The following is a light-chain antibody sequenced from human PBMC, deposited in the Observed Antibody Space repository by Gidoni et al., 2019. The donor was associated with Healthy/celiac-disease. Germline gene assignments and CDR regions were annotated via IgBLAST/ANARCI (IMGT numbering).Light chain of an antibody. CDR2: GNS. Sequence: QSVLTQPLSVSGAPGQRVTISCTGSSSNIGAGYDVHWYQQLPGTAPKLLIYGNSKRPSGVPDRFSGSKSGTSASLAITGLQAEDEADYYCQSYDSSLSAVFGGGTKLTVL. CDR3: QSYDSSLSAV. J-gene: IGLJ2*01. V-gene: IGLV1-40*01. CDR1: SSNIGAGYD.